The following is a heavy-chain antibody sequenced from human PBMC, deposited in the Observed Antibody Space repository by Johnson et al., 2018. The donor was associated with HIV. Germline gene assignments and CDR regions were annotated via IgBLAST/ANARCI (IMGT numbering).Heavy chain of an antibody. D-gene: IGHD5-18*01. V-gene: IGHV3-66*02. Sequence: VQLVESGGGVVRPGGSLRLSCAASGFTVSSNYMSWVRQAPGKGLEWVSVIYSGGSAYSTDSVKGRFTISRDTSKNTLYLQMNSLRPEDTAVYYCARDLTEGGYSSGYYAFDIWGQGTMVTVSS. CDR2: IYSGGSA. CDR1: GFTVSSNY. J-gene: IGHJ3*02. CDR3: ARDLTEGGYSSGYYAFDI.